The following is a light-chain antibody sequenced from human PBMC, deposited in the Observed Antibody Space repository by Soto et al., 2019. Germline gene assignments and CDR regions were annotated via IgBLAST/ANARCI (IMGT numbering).Light chain of an antibody. V-gene: IGKV1-5*01. CDR1: QSISAW. CDR3: QQYRGT. J-gene: IGKJ1*01. CDR2: DAS. Sequence: DIQMTQSPSTLSASVGDRVTISCRASQSISAWLAWYQQKPGKAPKLLIYDASTLESGVPSRFSGSGFGTEFTRLNTSLQSDDFANYYYQQYRGTFGQGTKVDIK.